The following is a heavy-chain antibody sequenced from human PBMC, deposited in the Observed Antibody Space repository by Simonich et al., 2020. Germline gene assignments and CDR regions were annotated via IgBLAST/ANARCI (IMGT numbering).Heavy chain of an antibody. CDR1: GFTFSSYG. CDR2: INSEGRRT. Sequence: EVQLVESGGGLVQPGGSLRLSCDASGFTFSSYGMHWFRQFPGKGLVWFTRINSEGRRTSYADYVKGRFTISRDNAKNTLYLQMNSLRAEDTAVYYCARNRLDYWGQGTLVTVSS. V-gene: IGHV3-74*01. J-gene: IGHJ4*02. CDR3: ARNRLDY.